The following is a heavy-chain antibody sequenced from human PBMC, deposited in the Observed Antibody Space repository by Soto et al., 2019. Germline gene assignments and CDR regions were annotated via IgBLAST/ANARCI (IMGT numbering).Heavy chain of an antibody. D-gene: IGHD6-19*01. CDR2: ILYSGSI. Sequence: QLQLQESGPGLVNPSETLSLTCTVSGGSITRNNHYWGWIRQSPGKGLEWIGRILYSGSINYNPSLKSRVTISVETSKNQFSLKMSSVTAADTAVYYCARLGSSGWYQGSYFAYWGQGTLVTVSS. CDR1: GGSITRNNHY. J-gene: IGHJ4*02. CDR3: ARLGSSGWYQGSYFAY. V-gene: IGHV4-39*01.